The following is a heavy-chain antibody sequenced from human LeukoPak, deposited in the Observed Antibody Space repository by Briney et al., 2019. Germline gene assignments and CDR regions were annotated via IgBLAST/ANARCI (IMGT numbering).Heavy chain of an antibody. Sequence: SETLSLTCTVSGGSISSYYWSWIRQPPGKGLEWIGYIYYTGSTNYNPSLKSRVTISVDTSEHQFSLKLSSVTAADTAVYYCARTGSWYYYFDYWGQGALVTVSS. J-gene: IGHJ4*02. CDR3: ARTGSWYYYFDY. D-gene: IGHD6-13*01. CDR2: IYYTGST. V-gene: IGHV4-59*01. CDR1: GGSISSYY.